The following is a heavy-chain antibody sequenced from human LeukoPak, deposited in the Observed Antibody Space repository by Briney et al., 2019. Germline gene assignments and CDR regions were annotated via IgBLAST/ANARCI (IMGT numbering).Heavy chain of an antibody. J-gene: IGHJ4*02. CDR2: INPSGGST. D-gene: IGHD2-15*01. CDR3: ARGRGRGMVDPEYDY. CDR1: GGTFSSYA. V-gene: IGHV1-46*01. Sequence: VASVKVSCKASGGTFSSYAISWVRQAPGQGLEWMGIINPSGGSTSYAQKFQGRVTMTRDTSTSTVYMELSSLRSEDTAVYYCARGRGRGMVDPEYDYWGQGTLVTVSS.